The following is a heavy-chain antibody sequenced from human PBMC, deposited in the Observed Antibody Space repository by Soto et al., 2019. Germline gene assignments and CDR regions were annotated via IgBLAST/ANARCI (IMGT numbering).Heavy chain of an antibody. Sequence: SETLSLTCAVSGYSISSGYYWGWIRQPPGKGLEWIGSIYHSGSTYYNPSLKSRVTISVDTSKNQFSLKLSSVTAADTAVYYCATRTLGYCSSTSCHPYYYYYYGMDVWGQGTTVTVSS. CDR2: IYHSGST. D-gene: IGHD2-2*01. J-gene: IGHJ6*02. CDR3: ATRTLGYCSSTSCHPYYYYYYGMDV. CDR1: GYSISSGYY. V-gene: IGHV4-38-2*01.